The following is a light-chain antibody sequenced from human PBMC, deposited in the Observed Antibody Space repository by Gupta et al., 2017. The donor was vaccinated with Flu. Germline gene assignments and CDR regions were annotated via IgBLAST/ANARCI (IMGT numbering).Light chain of an antibody. Sequence: AHRMILSPSSLSASIGDRVTITCRASQGISSYLAWYQQKPGKAPKLLIYAASTLQSGVPSRFSGSGSGTDFTLTIDCLQSEDFATYYCQQYYSYPFAFGHGTKVEI. V-gene: IGKV1-8*01. CDR3: QQYYSYPFA. CDR1: QGISSY. CDR2: AAS. J-gene: IGKJ3*01.